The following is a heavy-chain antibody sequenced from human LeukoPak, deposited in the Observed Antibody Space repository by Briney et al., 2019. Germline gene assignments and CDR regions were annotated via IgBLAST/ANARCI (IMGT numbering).Heavy chain of an antibody. D-gene: IGHD3/OR15-3a*01. V-gene: IGHV3-48*03. CDR1: GFTFSSYE. Sequence: QPGGSLRLSCAASGFTFSSYEMNWVRQAPGKGLEWVSYISSSGSTIYYADSVKGRFTISRDNAKNSLFLQMNSLRAEDTAVYYCARGLGWLHSWGQGTLVTVSS. CDR2: ISSSGSTI. CDR3: ARGLGWLHS. J-gene: IGHJ5*02.